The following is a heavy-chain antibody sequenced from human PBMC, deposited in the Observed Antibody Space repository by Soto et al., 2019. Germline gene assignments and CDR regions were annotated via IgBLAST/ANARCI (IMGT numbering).Heavy chain of an antibody. V-gene: IGHV3-11*01. D-gene: IGHD3-22*01. CDR3: ARVNGYYYYGMDV. J-gene: IGHJ6*02. Sequence: QVQLVESGGGLVKPGGSLRLSCAASGFTFSDYYMSWIRQAPGKGLEWVSDISSSGRIIYYADSVKGRFTISRDKAKNYLYMQMNSLRAEDTAVYYCARVNGYYYYGMDVWGQGTTVTVSS. CDR1: GFTFSDYY. CDR2: ISSSGRII.